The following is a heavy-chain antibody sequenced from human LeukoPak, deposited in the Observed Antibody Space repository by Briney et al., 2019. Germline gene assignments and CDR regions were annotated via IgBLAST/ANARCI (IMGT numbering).Heavy chain of an antibody. CDR1: GGSISSYY. CDR2: IYTSGST. Sequence: SETLSLTCTVSGGSISSYYWSWIRQPPGKGLEWIGRIYTSGSTNYNPSLKSRVTISVDTSKNQFSLKLSSVTAADTAVYYCASSGAPTYYDILTGYSPNDAFDIWGQGTMVTVSS. D-gene: IGHD3-9*01. J-gene: IGHJ3*02. V-gene: IGHV4-4*08. CDR3: ASSGAPTYYDILTGYSPNDAFDI.